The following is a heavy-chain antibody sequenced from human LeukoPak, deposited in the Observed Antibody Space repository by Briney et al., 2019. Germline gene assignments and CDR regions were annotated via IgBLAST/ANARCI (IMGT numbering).Heavy chain of an antibody. D-gene: IGHD4-17*01. CDR3: ARDKTTVSHWFDP. CDR1: GGTFTSYA. Sequence: SVKVSCKASGGTFTSYAISWVRQAPGQGLEWRGGIIPIFGTANYAQKFQGRVTITADKSTSTAYMELSSLRSEDTAVYYCARDKTTVSHWFDPWGQGTLVTVSS. V-gene: IGHV1-69*06. J-gene: IGHJ5*02. CDR2: IIPIFGTA.